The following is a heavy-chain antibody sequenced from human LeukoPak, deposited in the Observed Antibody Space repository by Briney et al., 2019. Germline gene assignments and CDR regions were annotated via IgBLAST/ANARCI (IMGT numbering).Heavy chain of an antibody. D-gene: IGHD6-19*01. CDR1: GYTFTSYG. V-gene: IGHV1-18*01. CDR2: ISAYNGNT. CDR3: ARDLPSRMAVAGHDAFGI. Sequence: ASVKVSCKASGYTFTSYGISWVRQAPGQGLEWMGWISAYNGNTNYAQKLQGRVTMTTDTSTSTAYMELRSLRSDDTAVYYCARDLPSRMAVAGHDAFGIWGQGTMVTVSS. J-gene: IGHJ3*02.